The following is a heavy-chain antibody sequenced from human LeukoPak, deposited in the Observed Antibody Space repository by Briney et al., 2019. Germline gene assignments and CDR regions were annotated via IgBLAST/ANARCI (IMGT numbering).Heavy chain of an antibody. Sequence: SGGSLRLSCAASGSTFSSYETNWVRQAPGKGLEWVSYITSSSSSYIYYADSVKGRFTISRDNAKNLLYLQMNSLRAEDTAVYYCAREIARSRTGGGAFDIWGQGTMVTVSS. CDR1: GSTFSSYE. CDR2: ITSSSSSYI. J-gene: IGHJ3*02. V-gene: IGHV3-21*05. CDR3: AREIARSRTGGGAFDI. D-gene: IGHD1-1*01.